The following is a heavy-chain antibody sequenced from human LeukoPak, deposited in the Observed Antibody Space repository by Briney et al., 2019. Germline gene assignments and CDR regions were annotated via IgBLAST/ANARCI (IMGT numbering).Heavy chain of an antibody. Sequence: ASVKVSCKASGYTFTGYYMQWVRQAPGQGLEWMGWINPNSGGTIYAQKFQGRVTMTEDTSTDTAYMELSSLRSEDTAVYYCATTIRIVATIQSFDYWGQGTLVTVSS. V-gene: IGHV1-2*02. J-gene: IGHJ4*02. CDR3: ATTIRIVATIQSFDY. D-gene: IGHD5-12*01. CDR2: INPNSGGT. CDR1: GYTFTGYY.